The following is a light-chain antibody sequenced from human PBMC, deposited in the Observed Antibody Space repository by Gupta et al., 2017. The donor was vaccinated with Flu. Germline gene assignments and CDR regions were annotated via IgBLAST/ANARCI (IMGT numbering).Light chain of an antibody. CDR3: GTWDNSLSAMV. J-gene: IGLJ3*02. Sequence: QSVLPPLPSLSAAPGQNVSISCSGSSSNIGINYVSWSHQLQGTAPKLLIFDNHTRPSGIPDRFSGSKSGTSATLCITGLQTGDEADYYCGTWDNSLSAMVFGGGTKLTVL. V-gene: IGLV1-51*01. CDR1: SSNIGINY. CDR2: DNH.